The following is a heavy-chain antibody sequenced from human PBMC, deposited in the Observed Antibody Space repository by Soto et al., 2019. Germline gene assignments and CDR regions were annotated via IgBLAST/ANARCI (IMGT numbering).Heavy chain of an antibody. CDR2: INAGNGNT. CDR1: GYTFTSYA. V-gene: IGHV1-3*01. D-gene: IGHD5-18*01. J-gene: IGHJ3*02. CDR3: ARDPSGYSLDDAFDI. Sequence: GSVKVSCKASGYTFTSYAMHWVRQAPGQRLEWMGWINAGNGNTKYSQKFQGRVTITRDTSASTAYMELSSLRSEDTAVYYCARDPSGYSLDDAFDIWGQGTMVTVSS.